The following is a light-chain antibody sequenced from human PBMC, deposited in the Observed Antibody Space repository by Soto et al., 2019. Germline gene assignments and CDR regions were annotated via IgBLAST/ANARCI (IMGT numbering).Light chain of an antibody. CDR2: KAS. V-gene: IGKV1-5*03. J-gene: IGKJ1*01. CDR1: QSISSW. CDR3: QQYNSYPWT. Sequence: DVQMTQSPSTLSASVGDRVTITCRASQSISSWLAWYQQKPGKAPKLLIYKASTLESGVPSNFSGSGSGTEFTLTSSSLQPEDFETYYCQQYNSYPWTFGQGTKVDVK.